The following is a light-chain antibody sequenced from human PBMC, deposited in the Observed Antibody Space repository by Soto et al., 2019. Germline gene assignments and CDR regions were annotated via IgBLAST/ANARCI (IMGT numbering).Light chain of an antibody. CDR3: QHYNSYSEA. Sequence: DFQMTQSPSTLSASLGDRVTITCRASQNIRSRLAWFQQKPGKAPKLLIYDASSLESGVPQRFSGSGSGTEFTLTISSLQPDDFATYYCQHYNSYSEAFGQGTKVDIK. J-gene: IGKJ1*01. CDR2: DAS. CDR1: QNIRSR. V-gene: IGKV1-5*01.